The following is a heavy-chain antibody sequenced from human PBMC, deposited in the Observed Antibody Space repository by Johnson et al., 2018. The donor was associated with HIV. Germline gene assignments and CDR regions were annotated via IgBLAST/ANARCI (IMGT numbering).Heavy chain of an antibody. CDR3: VRDDYAFHI. D-gene: IGHD2-21*02. CDR1: GFTFFDYY. Sequence: VQLVESGGGLVKTGGSLRLSCAAFGFTFFDYYMSWVRQAPGKGLVWVSRIKSDGSSTTYADSVKGRFTFSRDNAKNTLYLEMKSLRADDTAVYYCVRDDYAFHIWGQGTMVTVSS. V-gene: IGHV3-74*01. J-gene: IGHJ3*02. CDR2: IKSDGSST.